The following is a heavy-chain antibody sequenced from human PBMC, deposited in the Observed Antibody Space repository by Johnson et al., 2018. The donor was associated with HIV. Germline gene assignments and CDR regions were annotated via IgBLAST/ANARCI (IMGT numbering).Heavy chain of an antibody. D-gene: IGHD5-18*01. V-gene: IGHV3-11*04. CDR2: ISSSGNTI. CDR1: GFTFSDYY. CDR3: AREAPQPSDAYDI. J-gene: IGHJ3*02. Sequence: CAASGFTFSDYYMSWIRQAPGKGLEWVSYISSSGNTIYYADSVKGRFTISRDNDKNSLYMQMNSLTAEDTAVYYCAREAPQPSDAYDIWGQGTMVTVSS.